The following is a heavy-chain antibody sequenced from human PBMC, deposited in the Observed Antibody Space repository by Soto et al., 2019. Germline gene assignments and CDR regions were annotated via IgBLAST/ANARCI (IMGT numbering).Heavy chain of an antibody. Sequence: PSQTLSLSCTVSGGSISSYYWSWIRQPPGKGLEWIGYIYYSGSTNYNPSLKSRVTISVDTSKNQFSLKLSSVTAADTAVYYCASTDYYDSSGYRDYWGQGTLVTVSS. CDR2: IYYSGST. CDR1: GGSISSYY. CDR3: ASTDYYDSSGYRDY. V-gene: IGHV4-59*01. D-gene: IGHD3-22*01. J-gene: IGHJ4*02.